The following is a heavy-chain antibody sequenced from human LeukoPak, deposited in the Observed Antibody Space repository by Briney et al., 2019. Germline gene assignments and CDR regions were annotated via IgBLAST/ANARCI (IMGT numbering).Heavy chain of an antibody. CDR1: GFTFSSYA. J-gene: IGHJ3*02. D-gene: IGHD3-10*01. CDR3: AKPVVREEGAFDI. V-gene: IGHV3-23*01. Sequence: GGSLRLSCAASGFTFSSYAMSWVRQAPGKGLEWVSAISGSGGSTYYADSVKGRFTISRDNSKDTLYLQMNSLRAEDTAVYYCAKPVVREEGAFDIWGQGTMVTVSS. CDR2: ISGSGGST.